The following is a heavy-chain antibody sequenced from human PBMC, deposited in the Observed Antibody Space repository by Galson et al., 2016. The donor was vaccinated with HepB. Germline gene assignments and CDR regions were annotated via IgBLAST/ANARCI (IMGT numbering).Heavy chain of an antibody. J-gene: IGHJ5*02. Sequence: SLRLSCAASGFTVNNNYMRWVRQAPGKGLEWVSLIYSGGSTSFADSVKGRFTISRDNSKNTLYLQMNSLRVDDTAVYFCARDIGPVGQGTLVTVSS. V-gene: IGHV3-53*01. CDR3: ARDIGP. CDR2: IYSGGST. CDR1: GFTVNNNY.